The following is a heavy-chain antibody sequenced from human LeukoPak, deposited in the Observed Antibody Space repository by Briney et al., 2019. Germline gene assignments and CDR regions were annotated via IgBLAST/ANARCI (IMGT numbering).Heavy chain of an antibody. V-gene: IGHV4-59*11. CDR1: GGSISSQY. CDR3: ARGGYSSSPIDY. D-gene: IGHD6-6*01. Sequence: PSETLSLTCTVSGGSISSQYWSWIRQPPGKGLEWIGYIYYSGSANYNPSLKSRVTISLDTSKNQFSLKLSPVTAADTAVYYCARGGYSSSPIDYWGQGTLVTVSS. CDR2: IYYSGSA. J-gene: IGHJ4*02.